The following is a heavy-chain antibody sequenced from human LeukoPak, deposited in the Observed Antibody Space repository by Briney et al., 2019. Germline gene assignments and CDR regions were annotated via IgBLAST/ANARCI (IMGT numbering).Heavy chain of an antibody. J-gene: IGHJ4*02. D-gene: IGHD6-19*01. Sequence: SVTVSCKASGGTFSSYAISWVRQAPGQGLEWMGRIIPILGIANYAQKFQGRVTITADKSTSTAYMELSSLRSEDTAVYYCAREGSGWYHYWGQGTLVTVSS. CDR1: GGTFSSYA. V-gene: IGHV1-69*04. CDR2: IIPILGIA. CDR3: AREGSGWYHY.